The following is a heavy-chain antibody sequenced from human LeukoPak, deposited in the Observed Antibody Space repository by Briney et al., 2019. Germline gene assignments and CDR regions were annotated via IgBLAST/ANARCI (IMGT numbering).Heavy chain of an antibody. V-gene: IGHV1-8*01. Sequence: ASVKVSCKASGYTFTSYDINWVRQATGQGLEWMGWMNPNSGNTGYVQKFQGRVTMTRNTSISTAYMELSSLRSEDTAVYYCARGYCSGGSCYLYYFDYWGQGTLVTVSS. CDR3: ARGYCSGGSCYLYYFDY. D-gene: IGHD2-15*01. CDR2: MNPNSGNT. CDR1: GYTFTSYD. J-gene: IGHJ4*02.